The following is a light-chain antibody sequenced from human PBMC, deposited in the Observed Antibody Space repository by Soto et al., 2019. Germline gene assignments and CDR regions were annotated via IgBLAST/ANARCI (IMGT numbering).Light chain of an antibody. V-gene: IGKV1-33*01. Sequence: DIQMTQSPSSLSASVGDRVTITCQASQDINNSLNWYQQKPGKAPKLLIYDASNLETGVPSRFSGSGSGTDFTFTISSLQSEDTATFYCQQYDNLPLTFGGGTKVEIK. CDR2: DAS. CDR3: QQYDNLPLT. CDR1: QDINNS. J-gene: IGKJ4*01.